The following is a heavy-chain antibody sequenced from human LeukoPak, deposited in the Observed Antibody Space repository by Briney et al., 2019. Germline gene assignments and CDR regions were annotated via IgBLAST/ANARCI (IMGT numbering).Heavy chain of an antibody. CDR1: GFTFSSYD. CDR3: AKPLYCSSTSCSGMDV. J-gene: IGHJ6*02. CDR2: IGTAGDT. Sequence: GGSLRLSCAASGFTFSSYDMHWVRQATGKGLEWASAIGTAGDTYYPGSVKSRFTISRENAKNSLYLQMNSLRAGDTAVYYCAKPLYCSSTSCSGMDVWGQGTTVTVSS. V-gene: IGHV3-13*01. D-gene: IGHD2-2*01.